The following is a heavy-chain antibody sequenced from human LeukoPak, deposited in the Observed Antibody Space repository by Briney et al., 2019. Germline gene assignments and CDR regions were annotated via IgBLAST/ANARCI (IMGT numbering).Heavy chain of an antibody. CDR3: TITDVFDV. V-gene: IGHV1-46*01. CDR2: INPSGDST. Sequence: ASVTVSCKASGYTFINSYIHWVRQAPGQGLEWVGIINPSGDSTSYAQKFQGRVTMTRDTSTSTVYMDLSSLRSEDTAVYYCTITDVFDVWGQGTMVTVSP. J-gene: IGHJ3*01. CDR1: GYTFINSY.